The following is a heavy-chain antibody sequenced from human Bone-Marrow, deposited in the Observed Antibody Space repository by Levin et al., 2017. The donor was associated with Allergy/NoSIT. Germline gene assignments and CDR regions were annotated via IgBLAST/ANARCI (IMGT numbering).Heavy chain of an antibody. CDR3: ARQRFRWPGPQFDS. CDR1: GGSVSHTYFY. V-gene: IGHV4-39*01. D-gene: IGHD2-15*01. J-gene: IGHJ4*02. CDR2: INYSGSS. Sequence: TSSETLSLTCTVSGGSVSHTYFYWGWIRQPPGKGLEWIGNINYSGSSYYNSSLKNRVTISLDTSKNQFSLTLNSVTATDTAVYYCARQRFRWPGPQFDSWGQGTLVTVSS.